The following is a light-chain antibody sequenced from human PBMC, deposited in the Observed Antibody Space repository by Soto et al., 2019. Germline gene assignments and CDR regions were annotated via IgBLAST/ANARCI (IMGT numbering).Light chain of an antibody. V-gene: IGKV1-13*02. CDR2: DAS. CDR1: QGISSA. Sequence: AIQLTQSPSSLSASVGDRVTITCRASQGISSALAWYQQKPGKAPKLLIYDASSLESGVPSRFSGSGSGTDFTLTISSLQPEDFATYYCQESYTALWGTFGEGTKVEI. J-gene: IGKJ4*02. CDR3: QESYTALWGT.